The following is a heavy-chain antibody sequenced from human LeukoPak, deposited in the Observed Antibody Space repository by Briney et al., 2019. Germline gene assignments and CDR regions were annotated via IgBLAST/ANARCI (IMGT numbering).Heavy chain of an antibody. V-gene: IGHV4-61*01. Sequence: PSETLSLTCTVSGGSVNSGSYYWGWIRQPPGKGLEWIGYIYYTGTTNCNPSLKSRVTISVDTSKTQFSLKMSSVTAADPAVYSGASVYDYVQSWGQGTLVTVSS. CDR2: IYYTGTT. CDR1: GGSVNSGSYY. D-gene: IGHD3-16*01. J-gene: IGHJ4*02. CDR3: ASVYDYVQS.